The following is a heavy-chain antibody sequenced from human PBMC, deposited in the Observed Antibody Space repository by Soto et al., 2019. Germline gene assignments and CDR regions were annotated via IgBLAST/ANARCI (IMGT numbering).Heavy chain of an antibody. D-gene: IGHD2-15*01. Sequence: PGGSLRLSCAASGFTFSSYGMHWVRQAPGKGLEWVAVIWYDGSNKYYADSVKGRFTISRDNSKNTLYLQMNSLRAEDTAVYYCSSARLGSDEYGMYFWGQGTTLTVS. CDR1: GFTFSSYG. V-gene: IGHV3-33*01. J-gene: IGHJ6*02. CDR3: SSARLGSDEYGMYF. CDR2: IWYDGSNK.